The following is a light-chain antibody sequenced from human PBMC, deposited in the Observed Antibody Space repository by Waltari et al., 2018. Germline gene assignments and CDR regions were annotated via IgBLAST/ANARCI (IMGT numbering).Light chain of an antibody. CDR3: HQYESVPYT. V-gene: IGKV3-20*01. J-gene: IGKJ2*01. CDR2: GAS. Sequence: EIVLTQSPGTLSLSPGESATLSCRASHFFASIYMAWFQQKPGQAPRLLIYGASTRATGIPDRFSGSGSEKDLTLIISRLEPEDSAVYYCHQYESVPYTFGQGTKLQIK. CDR1: HFFASIY.